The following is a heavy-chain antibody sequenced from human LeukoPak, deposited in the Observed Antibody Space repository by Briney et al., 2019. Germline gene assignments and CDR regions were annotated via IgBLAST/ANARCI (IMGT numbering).Heavy chain of an antibody. Sequence: GGTLRLSCAASGFTFSNYFMNWVRQAPGKGLVWVSRINSDGTTTMYADSVKGRFTISRDNAKNTLYLQMNSLRAEDTAVYYCARRVDATRWFDPWGQGTLVAVSS. V-gene: IGHV3-74*03. J-gene: IGHJ5*02. D-gene: IGHD2-15*01. CDR3: ARRVDATRWFDP. CDR1: GFTFSNYF. CDR2: INSDGTTT.